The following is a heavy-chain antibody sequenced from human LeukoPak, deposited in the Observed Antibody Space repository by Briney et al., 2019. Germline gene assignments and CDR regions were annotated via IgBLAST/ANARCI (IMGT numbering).Heavy chain of an antibody. Sequence: SGGSLRLSCVVSGFSFGSEAMSWVRQAPGRGLEWVSPISPGGGTTYYADSVKGRFTISRDNSENTLYVEMNSLRAEDTAIYYCAKSRSGSANWALRIFDNWGQGTLVSVSS. CDR2: ISPGGGTT. J-gene: IGHJ4*02. CDR3: AKSRSGSANWALRIFDN. CDR1: GFSFGSEA. V-gene: IGHV3-23*01. D-gene: IGHD3-10*01.